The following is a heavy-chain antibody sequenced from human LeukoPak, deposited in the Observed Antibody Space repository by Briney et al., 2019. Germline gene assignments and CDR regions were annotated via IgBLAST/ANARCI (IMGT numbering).Heavy chain of an antibody. V-gene: IGHV1-46*01. J-gene: IGHJ6*02. Sequence: ASVKVSCKASGYTFTSYYMHWVRQAPGQGLEWMGIINPSGGSTSYAQKFQGRVTMTGDTSTSTVYMELSSLRSEDTAVYYCARAYFWSPYYYYGMDVWGQGTTVTVSS. CDR2: INPSGGST. D-gene: IGHD3-3*01. CDR1: GYTFTSYY. CDR3: ARAYFWSPYYYYGMDV.